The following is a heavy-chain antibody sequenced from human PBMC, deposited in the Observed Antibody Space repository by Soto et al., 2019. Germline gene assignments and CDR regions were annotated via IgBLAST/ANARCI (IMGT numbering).Heavy chain of an antibody. Sequence: ASVKVSCKASGYTFTSYYMHWVRQAPGQGLEWMGTINPSGGSTSYAQKFQGRVTMTRDTSTSTVYMELSSLRSEDTAVYYCAISRTVTTRWFDPWGQGTLVTVSS. CDR1: GYTFTSYY. CDR2: INPSGGST. V-gene: IGHV1-46*01. J-gene: IGHJ5*02. D-gene: IGHD4-4*01. CDR3: AISRTVTTRWFDP.